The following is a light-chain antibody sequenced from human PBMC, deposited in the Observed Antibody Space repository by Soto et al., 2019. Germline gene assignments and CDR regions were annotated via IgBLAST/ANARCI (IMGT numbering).Light chain of an antibody. J-gene: IGLJ3*02. CDR2: RNN. Sequence: QSVLTQPPSASATPGQRVTISCSGSGSNIGSTYVDWYQQLPGAAPKLLIYRNNQRPSGVPDRFSGSNSGTSASLAISGLRSEDEADYHCASWDDSLNHWVFGGGTKLTVL. V-gene: IGLV1-47*01. CDR3: ASWDDSLNHWV. CDR1: GSNIGSTY.